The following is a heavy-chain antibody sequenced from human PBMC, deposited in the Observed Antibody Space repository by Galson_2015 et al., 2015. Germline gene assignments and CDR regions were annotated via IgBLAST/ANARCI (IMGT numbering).Heavy chain of an antibody. J-gene: IGHJ6*03. Sequence: SLRLACAASGFTFSNYAMTWVRQGPGKGLERVSGINGRGGDTFHADSVEGRFTISRDNSKNTLYLQMNSLRPEDTAVYYCAKSGMLGQYYYYYMDVWGKGTTVTVSS. CDR3: AKSGMLGQYYYYYMDV. CDR2: INGRGGDT. V-gene: IGHV3-23*01. D-gene: IGHD2-8*01. CDR1: GFTFSNYA.